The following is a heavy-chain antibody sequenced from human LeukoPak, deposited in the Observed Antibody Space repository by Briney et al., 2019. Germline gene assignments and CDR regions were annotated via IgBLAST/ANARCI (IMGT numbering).Heavy chain of an antibody. J-gene: IGHJ4*02. CDR3: ARRAASSPWNYFEY. D-gene: IGHD6-25*01. Sequence: GESLKISCKGSGYSFTTYWIGWVRQMPGKGLEWMGIIYPGDSDTRYSPSFQGQVSISADKSFSTAYLQWSSLKASDTAMYYCARRAASSPWNYFEYWGQGTLVTVSS. CDR2: IYPGDSDT. V-gene: IGHV5-51*01. CDR1: GYSFTTYW.